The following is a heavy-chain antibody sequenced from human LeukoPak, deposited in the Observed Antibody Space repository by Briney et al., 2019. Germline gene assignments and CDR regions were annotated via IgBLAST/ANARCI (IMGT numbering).Heavy chain of an antibody. V-gene: IGHV3-49*04. CDR2: IRSKAYGGTT. J-gene: IGHJ6*04. Sequence: GGSLRLSCTASGFTFGVYAMSRVRQAPGKGLEWVGFIRSKAYGGTTEYAASVKGRFTISRDDSKSIAYLQMNSLKTEDTAVYYCSYGSGSSYNVYYYAMDVWGKGTTVTVSS. CDR3: SYGSGSSYNVYYYAMDV. D-gene: IGHD3-10*01. CDR1: GFTFGVYA.